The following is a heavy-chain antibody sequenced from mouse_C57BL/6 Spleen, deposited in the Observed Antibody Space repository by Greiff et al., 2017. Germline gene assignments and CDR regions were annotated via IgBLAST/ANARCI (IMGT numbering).Heavy chain of an antibody. CDR2: INPSSGYT. J-gene: IGHJ1*03. Sequence: VQLQQSGAELARPGASVKMSCKASGYTFTSYTMHWVKQRPGQGLEWIGYINPSSGYTKYNQKFKDKATLTADKSSSTAYMQLSSLTSEDSAVXYCARENYDYDEYFDVWGTGTTVTVSS. D-gene: IGHD2-4*01. CDR3: ARENYDYDEYFDV. V-gene: IGHV1-4*01. CDR1: GYTFTSYT.